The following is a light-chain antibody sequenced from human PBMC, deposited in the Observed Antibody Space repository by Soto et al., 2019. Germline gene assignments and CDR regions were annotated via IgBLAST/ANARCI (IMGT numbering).Light chain of an antibody. V-gene: IGLV2-14*01. Sequence: QSALTQPASVSGSPGQSITISCTGTSSDVGGYNYVSWYQQHPGKAPKLMIYEVSNRPSGVSNRFSGSKSGNTASLTISGLQAEDEADYYCSSYTSIILYVFGTGTKLTVL. CDR2: EVS. CDR1: SSDVGGYNY. J-gene: IGLJ1*01. CDR3: SSYTSIILYV.